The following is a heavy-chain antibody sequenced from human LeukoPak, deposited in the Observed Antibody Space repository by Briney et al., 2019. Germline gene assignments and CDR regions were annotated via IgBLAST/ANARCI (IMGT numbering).Heavy chain of an antibody. CDR3: ARTPPPLGYYYYYMDV. V-gene: IGHV6-1*01. Sequence: SQTLSLTCAISGDSVSSNSAAWNWIRQSPSRGLEWLGRTYYRSKWYNDYAVSVKSRITINPDTSKNQFSLQLNSVTPEDTAVYYCARTPPPLGYYYYYMDVWGQGTMVTVSS. CDR1: GDSVSSNSAA. D-gene: IGHD2-15*01. J-gene: IGHJ6*03. CDR2: TYYRSKWYN.